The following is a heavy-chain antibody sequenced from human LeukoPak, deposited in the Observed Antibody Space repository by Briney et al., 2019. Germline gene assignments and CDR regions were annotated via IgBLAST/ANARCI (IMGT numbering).Heavy chain of an antibody. J-gene: IGHJ3*02. V-gene: IGHV1-46*01. Sequence: ASVKVSCKASGHTFTSYYMHWVRQAPGQGLEWMGIINPSGGSTSYAQKFQGRVTMTRDTSTSTVYMELSSLRSEDTAVYYCASNSGYDRVLWIWGQGTMVTVSS. CDR1: GHTFTSYY. D-gene: IGHD5-12*01. CDR2: INPSGGST. CDR3: ASNSGYDRVLWI.